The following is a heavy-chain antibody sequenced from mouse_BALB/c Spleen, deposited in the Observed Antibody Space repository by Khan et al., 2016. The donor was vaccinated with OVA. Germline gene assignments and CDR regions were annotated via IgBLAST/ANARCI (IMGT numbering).Heavy chain of an antibody. V-gene: IGHV5-6*01. CDR1: GFTFSTYG. J-gene: IGHJ4*01. CDR3: ARHWEGVMDY. CDR2: ITSGGTYT. Sequence: EVELVESGGDLVKPGGSLKLSCAASGFTFSTYGMSWVRPTPDKRLEWVATITSGGTYTYYPASVQGRFTISSDNAKNTRYLQMSSLRSEDTAMYYWARHWEGVMDYWGQGTSVTV. D-gene: IGHD4-1*01.